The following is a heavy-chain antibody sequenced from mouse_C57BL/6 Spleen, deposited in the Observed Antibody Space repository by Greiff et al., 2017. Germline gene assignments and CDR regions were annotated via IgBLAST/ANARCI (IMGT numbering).Heavy chain of an antibody. D-gene: IGHD2-1*01. CDR3: AIGRNYGGDY. J-gene: IGHJ2*01. CDR2: IYPGDGDT. CDR1: GYAFSSYW. Sequence: QVQLQQSGAELVKPGASVKISCKASGYAFSSYWMNWVKQRPGKGLEWIGLIYPGDGDTNYNGKFKGKATLTADKSSSTAYMQLCSLTSEDSAVYFCAIGRNYGGDYWGQGTTLTVSS. V-gene: IGHV1-80*01.